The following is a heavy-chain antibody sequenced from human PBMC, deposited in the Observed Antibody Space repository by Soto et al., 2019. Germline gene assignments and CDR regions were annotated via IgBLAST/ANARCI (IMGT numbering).Heavy chain of an antibody. J-gene: IGHJ6*02. Sequence: GGPLRLSCAASGFTFSSYAMNWVRQAPGKGLECVAIISYDGSNKYYADSVKGRFTISRDNSKNTLYLQMNSRRAEDTAVYYCAREGGYYDSSGYSYYYYYGMDVWGQGTTVTVSS. CDR2: ISYDGSNK. CDR3: AREGGYYDSSGYSYYYYYGMDV. CDR1: GFTFSSYA. V-gene: IGHV3-30-3*01. D-gene: IGHD3-22*01.